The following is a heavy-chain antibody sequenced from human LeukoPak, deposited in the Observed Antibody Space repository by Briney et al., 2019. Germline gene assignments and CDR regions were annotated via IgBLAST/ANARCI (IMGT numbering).Heavy chain of an antibody. Sequence: SETLSLTCTVSGGSVSSGSYYWSWIRQPPGKGLEWIGYIYYSGSTNYNPSLKSRVTISEDTSKNQFSLKLRSVTAADTAVYYCARHQYGMNVWGQGTTVTVSS. CDR2: IYYSGST. J-gene: IGHJ6*02. CDR3: ARHQYGMNV. CDR1: GGSVSSGSYY. V-gene: IGHV4-61*01.